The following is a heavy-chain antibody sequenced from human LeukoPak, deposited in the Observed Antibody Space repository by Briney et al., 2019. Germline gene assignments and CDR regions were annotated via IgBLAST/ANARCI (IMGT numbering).Heavy chain of an antibody. Sequence: GGSLRLSCAASEFSLSSYGMHWVRQAPGKGRQGVASLWYDGTNKYHADSVKSRFTISRDNSQITLYLQMNNLRAEDTAAYYCARARNNYDSSGDSALDYWGQGTLVTVSS. CDR3: ARARNNYDSSGDSALDY. CDR2: LWYDGTNK. V-gene: IGHV3-33*01. J-gene: IGHJ4*02. D-gene: IGHD3-22*01. CDR1: EFSLSSYG.